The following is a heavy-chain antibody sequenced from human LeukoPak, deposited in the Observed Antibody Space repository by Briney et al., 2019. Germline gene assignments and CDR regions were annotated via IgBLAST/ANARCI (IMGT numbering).Heavy chain of an antibody. J-gene: IGHJ4*02. CDR3: AREAPITGTTYYFDY. CDR1: GYTFTGYY. CDR2: INPNSGGT. V-gene: IGHV1-2*02. D-gene: IGHD1-7*01. Sequence: ASVKVSCKASGYTFTGYYMHWVRQAPGQGLEWMGWINPNSGGTNYAQKFQGRVTMTRDTSTSTAYMELSRLRSDDTAVYYCAREAPITGTTYYFDYWGQGTLVTVSS.